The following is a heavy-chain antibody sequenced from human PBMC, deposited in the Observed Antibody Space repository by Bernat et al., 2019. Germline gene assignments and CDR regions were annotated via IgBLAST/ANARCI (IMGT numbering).Heavy chain of an antibody. CDR2: IYSGGST. V-gene: IGHV3-66*01. CDR1: GFTVSSNY. CDR3: ARAGSSKDFDY. J-gene: IGHJ4*02. D-gene: IGHD6-13*01. Sequence: VQLVESGGGLVKPGGSLRLSCAASGFTVSSNYMSWVRQAPGKGLEWVSVIYSGGSTYYADSVKGRFTISRDNSKNTLYLQMNSLRAEDTAVYYCARAGSSKDFDYWGQGTLVTVSS.